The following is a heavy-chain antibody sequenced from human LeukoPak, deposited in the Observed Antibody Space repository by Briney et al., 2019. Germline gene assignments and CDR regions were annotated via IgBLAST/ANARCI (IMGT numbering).Heavy chain of an antibody. CDR1: GFIFSTYE. Sequence: PGGSLRLSCAASGFIFSTYEMNWVRQAPGKGLEWLSYISYSGRTIYYADSVKGRFTISRDNSKNTLYLLMNSLRAEDTAVYYCISGTVGAFDMWGQGTMVTVSS. J-gene: IGHJ3*02. D-gene: IGHD3-10*01. V-gene: IGHV3-48*03. CDR2: ISYSGRTI. CDR3: ISGTVGAFDM.